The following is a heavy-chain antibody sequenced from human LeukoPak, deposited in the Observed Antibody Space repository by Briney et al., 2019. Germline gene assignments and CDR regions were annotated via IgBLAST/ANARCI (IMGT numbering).Heavy chain of an antibody. Sequence: GGSLRLSCAASGFTFSSYGMHWVRQAPGKGLEWVAVIWYDGSNKYYADSVKGRFTISRDNSKNTLYLQMHSLRAEDTAVYYCASAGHYCFDYWGQGTLVTVSS. CDR2: IWYDGSNK. D-gene: IGHD6-13*01. CDR1: GFTFSSYG. CDR3: ASAGHYCFDY. J-gene: IGHJ4*02. V-gene: IGHV3-33*01.